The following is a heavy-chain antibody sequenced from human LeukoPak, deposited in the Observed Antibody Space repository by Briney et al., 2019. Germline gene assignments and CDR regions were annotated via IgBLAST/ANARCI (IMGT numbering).Heavy chain of an antibody. CDR1: GFTFSSYE. Sequence: PGGSLRLSCAASGFTFSSYEMNWVRQAPGKGLEWVSYISSSGSTIYYADSVKGRFTISRDNAKNSLYLQMNSLRAEDTAVYYCASKERYGDSPDYWGQGTLVTVSS. D-gene: IGHD4-17*01. CDR3: ASKERYGDSPDY. V-gene: IGHV3-48*03. J-gene: IGHJ4*02. CDR2: ISSSGSTI.